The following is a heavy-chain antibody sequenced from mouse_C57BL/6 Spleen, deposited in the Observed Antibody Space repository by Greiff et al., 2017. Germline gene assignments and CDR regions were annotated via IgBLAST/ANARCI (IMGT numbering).Heavy chain of an antibody. CDR2: IDPYSGGT. CDR3: ARKKLYDYGAYWYFDG. V-gene: IGHV1-72*01. CDR1: GYTFTSYW. D-gene: IGHD2-4*01. Sequence: VQLQQPGAELVKPGASVKLSCKASGYTFTSYWMHWVKQRPGRGREWIGRIDPYSGGTKYNEKFKSQATLTVDKPPSATDMQPSSLTSEDVAVYYCARKKLYDYGAYWYFDGWGTGTTVTVAS. J-gene: IGHJ1*03.